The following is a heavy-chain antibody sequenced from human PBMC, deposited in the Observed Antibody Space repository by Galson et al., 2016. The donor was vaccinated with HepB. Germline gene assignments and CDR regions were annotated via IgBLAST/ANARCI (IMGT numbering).Heavy chain of an antibody. Sequence: SLRLSCAASGFIFDDYTMHWVRQAPGKGLEWVSFISWDGDNTDYADSVNGRFTISRDNSQNSLYLQMNSLRFEDTALSYCAKGMDFGDDYVMDVWGQGTTVTVSS. CDR3: AKGMDFGDDYVMDV. V-gene: IGHV3-43*01. D-gene: IGHD3-10*01. CDR2: ISWDGDNT. J-gene: IGHJ6*02. CDR1: GFIFDDYT.